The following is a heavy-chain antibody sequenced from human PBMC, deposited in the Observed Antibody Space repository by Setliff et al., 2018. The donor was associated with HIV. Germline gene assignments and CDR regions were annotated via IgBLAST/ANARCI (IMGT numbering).Heavy chain of an antibody. CDR2: IYYSGDT. Sequence: SETLSLTCTVSGASVNSDDYYWSWIRQTPGKGLEWIGYIYYSGDTYYNATLQSRATILLDTSKNQFFLTLTSVTAADTAVYFCARAPFSGILHHLGYCSGGSCSGYFDYWGQGTLVTVSS. J-gene: IGHJ4*02. CDR1: GASVNSDDYY. CDR3: ARAPFSGILHHLGYCSGGSCSGYFDY. D-gene: IGHD2-15*01. V-gene: IGHV4-30-4*01.